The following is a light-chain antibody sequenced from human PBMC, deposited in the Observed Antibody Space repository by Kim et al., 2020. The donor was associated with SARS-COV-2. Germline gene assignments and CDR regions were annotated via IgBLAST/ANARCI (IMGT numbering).Light chain of an antibody. Sequence: SLSPGERATLSCRARQSVSSSYLAWYQQKPGQAPRLLIYGASSRATGIPDRFSGSGSGTDFTLTISRLEPEDFAVYYCQQYGVFTFGPGTKVDIK. CDR1: QSVSSSY. V-gene: IGKV3-20*01. J-gene: IGKJ3*01. CDR2: GAS. CDR3: QQYGVFT.